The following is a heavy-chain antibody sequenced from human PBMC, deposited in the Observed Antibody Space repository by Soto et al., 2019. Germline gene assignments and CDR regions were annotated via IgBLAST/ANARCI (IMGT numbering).Heavy chain of an antibody. CDR1: GLTFSSYG. CDR2: ISYDGSDK. Sequence: QVQLVESGGGVVQPGRSLRLSCAASGLTFSSYGMNWVRQAPGKGLEWVAVISYDGSDKYYADSVKGRFTISRDNSKNTLFLQMNSLRADDTAVYYWTREINSPFDYWGQGTLGTAS. J-gene: IGHJ4*02. V-gene: IGHV3-30-3*01. CDR3: TREINSPFDY. D-gene: IGHD2-15*01.